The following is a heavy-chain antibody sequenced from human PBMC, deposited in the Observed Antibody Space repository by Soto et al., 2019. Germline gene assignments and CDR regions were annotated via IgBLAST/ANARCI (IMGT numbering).Heavy chain of an antibody. CDR2: ISNSGSSM. Sequence: QVQLVESGGGLVKPGGSLRLSCAASGFSFRDSYMSWVRQAPGAGLEWIAYISNSGSSMYYADSVKGRFTISRDNAKNSLYLQMNSLRQADTAVYYCAKDSSSWPYWGEGALVTVS. CDR3: AKDSSSWPY. CDR1: GFSFRDSY. J-gene: IGHJ4*02. V-gene: IGHV3-11*01. D-gene: IGHD6-13*01.